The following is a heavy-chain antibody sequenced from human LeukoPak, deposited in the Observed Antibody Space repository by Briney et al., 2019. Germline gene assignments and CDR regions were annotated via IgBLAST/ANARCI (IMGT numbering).Heavy chain of an antibody. Sequence: PSETLSLTCAVYGGSFVGYYWSWIRQPPGKGLEWIGEINHIVRNNYNPSLKSRDTISVDTSKSKFSLKLSSVPASDTAVYYCASAYGAWDYWGQGNLVTVSS. CDR3: ASAYGAWDY. J-gene: IGHJ4*02. CDR2: INHIVRN. D-gene: IGHD4-17*01. CDR1: GGSFVGYY. V-gene: IGHV4-34*01.